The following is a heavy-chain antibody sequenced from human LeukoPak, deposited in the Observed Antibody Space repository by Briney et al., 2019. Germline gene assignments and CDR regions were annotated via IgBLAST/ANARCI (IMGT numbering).Heavy chain of an antibody. CDR3: ARDSTTVTNPYYYYYGMDV. V-gene: IGHV3-30*03. J-gene: IGHJ6*02. CDR2: ISYDGSNK. CDR1: GFTFSSYG. Sequence: GGSLRLSCAASGFTFSSYGMHWVRQAPGKGLEWVAVISYDGSNKYYADSVKGRFTISRDNSKNTLYLQMNSLRAEDTAVYYCARDSTTVTNPYYYYYGMDVWGQGTTVTVSS. D-gene: IGHD4-17*01.